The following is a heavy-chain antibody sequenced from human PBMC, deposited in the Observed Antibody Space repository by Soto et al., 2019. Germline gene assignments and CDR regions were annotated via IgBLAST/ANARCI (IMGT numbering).Heavy chain of an antibody. CDR3: AKAKRGILPTTTGGLDY. V-gene: IGHV3-23*01. CDR2: IRPTGGST. Sequence: EVQLLESGGNFVQPGGSLRLSCAGSGFPFSTYAVSWVRQTPGKGLEWVSTIRPTGGSTYYAASVRGRFTISRDNSKNTVFLQMSGLRAEDTAIYYCAKAKRGILPTTTGGLDYWGQGTVLSVSS. CDR1: GFPFSTYA. J-gene: IGHJ4*02. D-gene: IGHD4-4*01.